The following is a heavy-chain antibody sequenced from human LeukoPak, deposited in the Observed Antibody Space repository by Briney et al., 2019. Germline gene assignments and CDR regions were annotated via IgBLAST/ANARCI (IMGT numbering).Heavy chain of an antibody. CDR1: GGTFSSYA. J-gene: IGHJ5*02. V-gene: IGHV1-69*05. CDR3: ARDFRDGSGSYYPNWFDP. CDR2: IIPIFGTA. D-gene: IGHD3-10*01. Sequence: GASVKVSCKASGGTFSSYAISWVRQAPGQGLEWMGGIIPIFGTANYAQKFQGRVTITTDESTSTAYMELSSLRSEDTAVYYCARDFRDGSGSYYPNWFDPWGEGILVTVSS.